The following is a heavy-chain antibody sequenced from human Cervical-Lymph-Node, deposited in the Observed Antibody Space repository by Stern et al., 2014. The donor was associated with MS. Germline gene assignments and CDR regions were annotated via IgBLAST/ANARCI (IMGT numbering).Heavy chain of an antibody. V-gene: IGHV3-30-3*01. D-gene: IGHD4-17*01. CDR3: ARGGGTVTTYYYYGMDV. J-gene: IGHJ6*02. CDR1: GFTFNSYA. Sequence: VQLLESGGGVVQSGWSLRLSCAASGFTFNSYAMYWVRQAPGKGLEWVAVTSYDGSNKYYADSVKGRFTISRDNSKNTLYLQMNSVRVEDTAVYYCARGGGTVTTYYYYGMDVWGRGTTVTVSS. CDR2: TSYDGSNK.